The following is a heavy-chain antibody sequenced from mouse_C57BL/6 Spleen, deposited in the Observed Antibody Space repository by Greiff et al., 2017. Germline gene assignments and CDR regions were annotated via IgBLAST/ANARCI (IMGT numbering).Heavy chain of an antibody. V-gene: IGHV1-59*01. Sequence: QVQLQQPGAELVRPGTSVKLSCKASGYTFTSYWMHWVKQRPGQGLEWIGVIDPSDSYTNYNQKFKGKATLTVDTSSSTAYMQLSSLTSEDSAVYYCASELITTVPLDYWGQGTTLTVSS. CDR2: IDPSDSYT. J-gene: IGHJ2*01. D-gene: IGHD1-1*01. CDR1: GYTFTSYW. CDR3: ASELITTVPLDY.